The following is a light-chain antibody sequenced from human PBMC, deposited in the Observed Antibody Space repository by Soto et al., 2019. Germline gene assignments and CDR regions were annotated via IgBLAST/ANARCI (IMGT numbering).Light chain of an antibody. CDR1: SSDVGGYNY. CDR2: EVS. J-gene: IGLJ3*02. CDR3: SSNVGSNNLV. V-gene: IGLV2-8*01. Sequence: QSALTQPPSASGSPGQSATISCTGTSSDVGGYNYVSWYQQHPGKAPKLMIYEVSKRPSGVPDRFSGSKSGNTASLTVSGLQAEDEGDYYCSSNVGSNNLVFGGGTKLTVL.